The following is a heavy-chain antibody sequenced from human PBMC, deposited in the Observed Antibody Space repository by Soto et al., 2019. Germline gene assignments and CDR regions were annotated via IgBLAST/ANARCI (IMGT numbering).Heavy chain of an antibody. J-gene: IGHJ4*02. CDR1: GFTFDDYA. D-gene: IGHD3-16*02. V-gene: IGHV3-9*01. CDR2: ISWNSGSI. CDR3: AKAAIMITFGGVIDY. Sequence: GGSLRLSCAASGFTFDDYAMHWVRQAPGKGLEWVSGISWNSGSIGYADSVKGRFTISRDNAKNSLYLQMNSLRAEDTALYYCAKAAIMITFGGVIDYWGQGTLVTVSS.